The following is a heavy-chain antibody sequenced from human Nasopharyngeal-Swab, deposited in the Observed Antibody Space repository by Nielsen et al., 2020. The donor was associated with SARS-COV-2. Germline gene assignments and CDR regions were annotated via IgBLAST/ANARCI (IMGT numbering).Heavy chain of an antibody. Sequence: PGKGLEWIGSIYYSGSTYYNPSLKSRVTISVDTSKNQFSLKLSSVTAADMAVYYCARQETGGYQYYFDYWGQGTLVTVSS. J-gene: IGHJ4*02. D-gene: IGHD5-12*01. CDR2: IYYSGST. V-gene: IGHV4-39*01. CDR3: ARQETGGYQYYFDY.